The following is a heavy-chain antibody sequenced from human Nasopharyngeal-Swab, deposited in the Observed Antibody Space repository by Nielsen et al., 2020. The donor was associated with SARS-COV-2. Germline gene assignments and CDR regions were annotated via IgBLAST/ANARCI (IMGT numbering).Heavy chain of an antibody. V-gene: IGHV1-3*01. J-gene: IGHJ6*02. Sequence: ASVKVSCKASGYTFTSYVMHWVRQAPGQRLEWIGWINGGNGNTEYSQKFQGRVTINRDTSARTAYMELSSLRSEDTAVYYCARDRVEAAGTSYYYYHMDVWGQGTTVTVSS. CDR2: INGGNGNT. D-gene: IGHD6-13*01. CDR1: GYTFTSYV. CDR3: ARDRVEAAGTSYYYYHMDV.